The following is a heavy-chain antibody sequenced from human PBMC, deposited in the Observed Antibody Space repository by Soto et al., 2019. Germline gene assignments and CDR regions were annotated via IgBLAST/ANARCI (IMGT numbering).Heavy chain of an antibody. CDR1: GFSLTTSGAG. V-gene: IGHV2-5*02. D-gene: IGHD2-15*01. CDR2: IYWDDDK. J-gene: IGHJ6*02. Sequence: QITLKESGPTLVKPTQTLTLTCTFSGFSLTTSGAGVVWIRQPPGKALEWLALIYWDDDKRYSPSLKSRLTLTKDTSKNQVVLTMTNMDPVDTATYCCAHKGGRGAGMDVWGQGTTVTVSS. CDR3: AHKGGRGAGMDV.